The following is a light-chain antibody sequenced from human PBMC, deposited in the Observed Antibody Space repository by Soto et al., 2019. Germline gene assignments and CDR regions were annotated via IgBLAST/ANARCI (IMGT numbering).Light chain of an antibody. J-gene: IGKJ5*01. CDR1: QSVSSD. V-gene: IGKV3-15*01. CDR2: GAS. CDR3: QQYGSSPP. Sequence: EIVMTQSPATLSVSPGERATLSCRASQSVSSDLAWYHQKPGQAPRLLIYGASTRATGIPARFSGSGSGTEFTLTINSLQSEDFAVYYCQQYGSSPPFGQGTRLDIK.